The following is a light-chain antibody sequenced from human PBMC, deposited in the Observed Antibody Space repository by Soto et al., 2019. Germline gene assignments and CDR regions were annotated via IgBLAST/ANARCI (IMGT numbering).Light chain of an antibody. Sequence: DIHITHSPSTLSASVGDRVTITCRASQSISSWLAWYQQKPGKAPKLLIYDASSLESGVPSRFSGSGSGTEFTLTISSLQPDDFATYYCQQYNSYPWTFGQGTKVDIK. CDR2: DAS. CDR1: QSISSW. V-gene: IGKV1-5*01. J-gene: IGKJ1*01. CDR3: QQYNSYPWT.